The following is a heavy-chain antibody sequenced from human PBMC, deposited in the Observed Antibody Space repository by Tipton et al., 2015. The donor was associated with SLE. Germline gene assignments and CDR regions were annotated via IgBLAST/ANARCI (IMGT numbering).Heavy chain of an antibody. CDR1: GGSISSSSYY. CDR2: IYYSGST. CDR3: ASHVRGRSRELRWFDP. J-gene: IGHJ5*02. Sequence: TLSLTCTVSGGSISSSSYYWGWIRQPPGKGLEWIGSIYYSGSTYYNPSLKSRVTISVDTSKNQFSLKLSSVTAADTAVYYCASHVRGRSRELRWFDPWGQGTLVTVSS. D-gene: IGHD1-26*01. V-gene: IGHV4-39*07.